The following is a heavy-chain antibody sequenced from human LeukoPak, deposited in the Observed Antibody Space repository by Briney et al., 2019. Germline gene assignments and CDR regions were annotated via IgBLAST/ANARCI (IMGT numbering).Heavy chain of an antibody. V-gene: IGHV1-2*02. J-gene: IGHJ4*02. D-gene: IGHD6-19*01. CDR1: GYTFTGYY. CDR3: AKEYSSGWYYFDY. CDR2: INPNSGGT. Sequence: ASVKVSCKAAGYTFTGYYMHWGRQAPGQGLEWMGWINPNSGGTNYAQQFQRRDTMTRDTSISTAYMELSRLRSDDTAVYYCAKEYSSGWYYFDYWGQGTLVTVSS.